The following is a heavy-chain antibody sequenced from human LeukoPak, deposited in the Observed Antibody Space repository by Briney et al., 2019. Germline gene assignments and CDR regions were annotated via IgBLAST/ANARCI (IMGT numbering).Heavy chain of an antibody. J-gene: IGHJ4*02. CDR1: GYTFTNYG. Sequence: ASVTVSCTASGYTFTNYGISWVRQVPGQGLEWTGWISAYSGNTNYAQKFQDRVTLTIDTSTSTAYMELRSLRSDDTALFYCARDRIASGMDYWGQGTLVTVSS. CDR2: ISAYSGNT. D-gene: IGHD6-13*01. CDR3: ARDRIASGMDY. V-gene: IGHV1-18*01.